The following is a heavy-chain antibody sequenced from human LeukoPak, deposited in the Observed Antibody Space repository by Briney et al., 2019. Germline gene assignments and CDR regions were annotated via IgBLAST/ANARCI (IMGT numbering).Heavy chain of an antibody. D-gene: IGHD3-10*01. J-gene: IGHJ6*03. CDR1: GYSISSGHF. CDR2: IYGSGTT. CDR3: ARAPYYYGSGSDGGYYYYMDV. Sequence: SETLSLTCTVSGYSISSGHFWSWIRQPPGKGLEWIGSIYGSGTTYYDPPLRSRVSISADTSKNHFSLELSSVTAADTAMYYCARAPYYYGSGSDGGYYYYMDVWGKGTTVTVSS. V-gene: IGHV4-38-2*02.